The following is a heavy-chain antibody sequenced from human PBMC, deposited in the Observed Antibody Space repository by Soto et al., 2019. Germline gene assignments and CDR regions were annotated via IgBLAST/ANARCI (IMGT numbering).Heavy chain of an antibody. CDR3: ARGAAAGTDRMDD. CDR2: INPNSGGT. J-gene: IGHJ6*02. V-gene: IGHV1-2*02. Sequence: PGQGLEWMGWINPNSGGTNYAQKFQGRVTMTRDTSISTAYMELSRLRSDDTAVYYCARGAAAGTDRMDDCGQAATV. D-gene: IGHD6-13*01.